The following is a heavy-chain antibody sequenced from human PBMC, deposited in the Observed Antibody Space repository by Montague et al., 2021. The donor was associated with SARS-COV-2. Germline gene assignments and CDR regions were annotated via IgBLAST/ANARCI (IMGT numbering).Heavy chain of an antibody. CDR3: AIGRQHYNMIVVVMTGGEYYFDX. Sequence: SETLSPTCAVYGGSFSDNYWSWIRKPPGKGLEWIGEINHRGISNYNPSLKSRVSISVDTSKNQFSLYLTSVTAADTAVYYCAIGRQHYNMIVVVMTGGEYYFDXWGQGTLVTVSS. D-gene: IGHD3-22*01. J-gene: IGHJ4*02. V-gene: IGHV4-34*01. CDR2: INHRGIS. CDR1: GGSFSDNY.